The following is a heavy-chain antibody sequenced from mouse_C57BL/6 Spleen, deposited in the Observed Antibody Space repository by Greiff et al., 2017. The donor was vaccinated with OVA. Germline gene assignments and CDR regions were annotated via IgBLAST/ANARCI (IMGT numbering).Heavy chain of an antibody. CDR1: GYTFTDYN. CDR2: INPNNGGT. Sequence: VQLQQSGPELVKPGASVKIPCKASGYTFTDYNMDWVKQSHGKSLEWIGDINPNNGGTIYNQKFKGKATLTVDKSSSTAYMELRSLTSEDTAVYYCAREYYGSSYYFDYWGQGTTLTVSS. CDR3: AREYYGSSYYFDY. J-gene: IGHJ2*01. V-gene: IGHV1-18*01. D-gene: IGHD1-1*01.